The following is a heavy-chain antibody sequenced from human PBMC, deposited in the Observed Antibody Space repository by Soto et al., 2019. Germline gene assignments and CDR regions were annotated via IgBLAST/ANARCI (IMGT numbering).Heavy chain of an antibody. J-gene: IGHJ4*02. V-gene: IGHV1-46*01. D-gene: IGHD3-22*01. CDR2: INPSGGST. CDR3: ARGDSSGYYYPSYYFDY. CDR1: GYTFTSYY. Sequence: ASVKVSCKASGYTFTSYYMHWVRQAPGQGLEWMGIINPSGGSTSYAQKFQGRVTMTRDTSTSTVHMELSSLRSEDTAVYYCARGDSSGYYYPSYYFDYWGQGTLVTVAS.